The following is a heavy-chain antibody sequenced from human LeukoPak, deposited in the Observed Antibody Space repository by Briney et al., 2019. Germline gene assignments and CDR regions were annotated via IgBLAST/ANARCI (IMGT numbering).Heavy chain of an antibody. CDR2: ISGSGGST. J-gene: IGHJ4*02. Sequence: GGSLRLSCAASGFTFSSYAMSWVRQAPGKGLEWVSAISGSGGSTYYADSVKGRFTISRDNAKNSLYLQMNSLRAEDTAVYYCARDPSSEDIVLIRDPAGYWGQGTLVTVSS. D-gene: IGHD2-8*01. V-gene: IGHV3-23*01. CDR3: ARDPSSEDIVLIRDPAGY. CDR1: GFTFSSYA.